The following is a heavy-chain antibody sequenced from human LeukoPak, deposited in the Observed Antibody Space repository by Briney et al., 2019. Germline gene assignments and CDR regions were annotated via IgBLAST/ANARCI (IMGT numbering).Heavy chain of an antibody. D-gene: IGHD2-2*01. Sequence: PGGSLRLSCAASGFTFNTYTMNWVRQAPGKGLEWVSSISSSSNHIYYADSVKGRFTISRDNAKNSLYLQMNSLRAEDTAVYYCARGEPDIVVVPAGYYGMDVWGQGTTVTVSS. J-gene: IGHJ6*02. CDR2: ISSSSNHI. CDR3: ARGEPDIVVVPAGYYGMDV. V-gene: IGHV3-21*01. CDR1: GFTFNTYT.